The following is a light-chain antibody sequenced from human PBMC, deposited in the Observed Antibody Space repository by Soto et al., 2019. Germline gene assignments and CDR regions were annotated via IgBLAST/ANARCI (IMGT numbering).Light chain of an antibody. CDR2: AAS. V-gene: IGKV1-39*01. CDR1: QGISSH. J-gene: IGKJ1*01. CDR3: QQGYSTPQT. Sequence: DIQMTQSPSSLSASAGDRVTITCRASQGISSHLNWYQQKPGKDPKLLIYAASSLQSGVPSRFSGSGSGKDFTLTINSLQPEDFATYYCQQGYSTPQTFGQGTKVEIK.